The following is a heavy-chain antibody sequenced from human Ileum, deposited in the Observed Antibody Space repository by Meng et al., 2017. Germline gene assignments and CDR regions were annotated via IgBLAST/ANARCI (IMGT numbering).Heavy chain of an antibody. Sequence: VRLQESGPGLVRPSGTLSLICAVSGGSVSSSGYQWGWIRQPPGKGLEWIGYASTNYNPSLKSRVTISVDTSKNQFSLKLTSVTAADTAVYYCARDHWGSLDYWGQGVLVTVSS. CDR3: ARDHWGSLDY. J-gene: IGHJ4*02. D-gene: IGHD7-27*01. CDR1: GGSVSSSGYQ. V-gene: IGHV4-61*08. CDR2: AST.